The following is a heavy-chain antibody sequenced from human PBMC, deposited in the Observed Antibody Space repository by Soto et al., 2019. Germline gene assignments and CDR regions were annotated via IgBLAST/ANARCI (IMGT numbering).Heavy chain of an antibody. CDR2: IIPIFGTA. J-gene: IGHJ3*02. D-gene: IGHD2-15*01. Sequence: SVKVSCKASGGTFSSYAISWVRQAPGRGLEWMGGIIPIFGTANYAQKFQGRVTITADESTSTAYMELSSLRSEDTAVYYCARGYCSGGSCYPKPPDAFDIWGQGTMVTVSS. V-gene: IGHV1-69*13. CDR1: GGTFSSYA. CDR3: ARGYCSGGSCYPKPPDAFDI.